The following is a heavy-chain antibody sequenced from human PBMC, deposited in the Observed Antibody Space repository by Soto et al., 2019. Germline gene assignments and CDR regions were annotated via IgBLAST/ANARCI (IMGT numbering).Heavy chain of an antibody. Sequence: QITLKESGPTLVKPTQTLTLTCTFSGFSLSTREVGVGWIRQPPGKALEWLALIYWDDDKRYSPSLKSRLTITNDPSKNQVVLTMTNVDPVDTATYYGAHGGYCSGGYCYGYWGQGTLVTVSS. J-gene: IGHJ4*02. CDR2: IYWDDDK. CDR3: AHGGYCSGGYCYGY. V-gene: IGHV2-5*02. CDR1: GFSLSTREVG. D-gene: IGHD2-15*01.